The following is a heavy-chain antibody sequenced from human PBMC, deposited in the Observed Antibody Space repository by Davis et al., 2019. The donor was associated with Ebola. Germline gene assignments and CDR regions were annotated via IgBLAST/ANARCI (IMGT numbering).Heavy chain of an antibody. CDR3: ARDRPLDFFFGDYYGMDV. D-gene: IGHD3-16*01. J-gene: IGHJ6*02. V-gene: IGHV3-21*01. CDR1: GGSISSSS. Sequence: ETLSLTCTVSGGSISSSSYYWGWIRQAPGKGLEWVSSISSDSDYIYYADSAKGRFTISRDNAKNSLYLQMNSLRAEDTAVYYCARDRPLDFFFGDYYGMDVWGQGTTVTVSS. CDR2: ISSDSDYI.